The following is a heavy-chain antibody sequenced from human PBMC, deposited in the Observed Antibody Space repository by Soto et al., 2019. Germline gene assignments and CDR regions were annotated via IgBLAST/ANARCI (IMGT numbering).Heavy chain of an antibody. CDR2: IYYSGST. V-gene: IGHV4-59*08. J-gene: IGHJ6*03. CDR3: AGRDCSGTNCYYLDYYYMDV. Sequence: QVQLQESGPGLVRPSETLSLTCTVSGGSFSSYYWTWIRQSPGKGLEWIGYIYYSGSTDYNPSLRGRLAISLDTSKNQSSLRLNPMPAADTAVYYCAGRDCSGTNCYYLDYYYMDVWGKGTTVTVSS. D-gene: IGHD2-2*01. CDR1: GGSFSSYY.